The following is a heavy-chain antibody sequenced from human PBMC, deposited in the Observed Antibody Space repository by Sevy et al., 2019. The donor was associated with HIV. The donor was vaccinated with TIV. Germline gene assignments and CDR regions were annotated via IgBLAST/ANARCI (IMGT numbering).Heavy chain of an antibody. D-gene: IGHD6-19*01. V-gene: IGHV3-53*01. J-gene: IGHJ4*02. CDR2: IYSGGTT. Sequence: GGSLRLSCVASGFTVSSNYMSWVRQAPGKGLEWVSVIYSGGTTYYADSVKGRFTISRDNSKNTLYLQMNSLIAEDTAVYYCARIPGYSSGWYFDYWGQGTLVTVSS. CDR3: ARIPGYSSGWYFDY. CDR1: GFTVSSNY.